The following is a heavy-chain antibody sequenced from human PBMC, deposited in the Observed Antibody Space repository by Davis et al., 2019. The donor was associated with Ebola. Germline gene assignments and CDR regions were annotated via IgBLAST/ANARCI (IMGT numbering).Heavy chain of an antibody. CDR3: ARGRSSSWYGGKGPFDY. CDR2: INHSGST. J-gene: IGHJ4*02. D-gene: IGHD6-13*01. V-gene: IGHV4-34*01. CDR1: GGSFSGYY. Sequence: PSETLSLTCAVYGGSFSGYYWSWIRQPPGKGLEWIGEINHSGSTNYNPSLKSRVTISVDTSKNQFSLKLSSVTAADTAVYYCARGRSSSWYGGKGPFDYWGQGTLVTVSS.